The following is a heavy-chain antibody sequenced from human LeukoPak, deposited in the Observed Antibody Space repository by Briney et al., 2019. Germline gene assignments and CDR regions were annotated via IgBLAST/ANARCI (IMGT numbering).Heavy chain of an antibody. CDR1: GFTFSEYG. CDR2: IWSDVTTK. CDR3: ARDPHDYGDYETSTYTYYFDY. D-gene: IGHD4-17*01. V-gene: IGHV3-33*01. Sequence: GGSLKLSCVMSGFTFSEYGMHWVRHTPGKGLEWLAIIWSDVTTKYYADSVQGRFTISRDNARNTVYLQMNSLGVEDTAVYYCARDPHDYGDYETSTYTYYFDYWGQGTLVTVSS. J-gene: IGHJ4*02.